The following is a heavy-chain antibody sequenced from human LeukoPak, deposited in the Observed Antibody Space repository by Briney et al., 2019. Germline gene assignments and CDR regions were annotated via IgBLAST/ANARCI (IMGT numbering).Heavy chain of an antibody. CDR3: AKLGKAARFHIFPYYFDY. CDR2: ISGSGGST. J-gene: IGHJ4*02. D-gene: IGHD6-6*01. V-gene: IGHV3-23*01. Sequence: GGSLRLSCAASGFTFSSYGMSWVRQAPGKGPEWVSAISGSGGSTYYADSVKGRFTISRDNSKNTLFLQMNSLRAEDTAVYYCAKLGKAARFHIFPYYFDYWGQGTLVTVSS. CDR1: GFTFSSYG.